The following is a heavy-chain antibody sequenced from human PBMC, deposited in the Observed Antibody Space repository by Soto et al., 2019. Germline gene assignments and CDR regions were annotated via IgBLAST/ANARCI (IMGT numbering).Heavy chain of an antibody. CDR3: ASGSTLLRYYYYYGMDV. CDR1: GYSFTSYW. J-gene: IGHJ6*02. V-gene: IGHV5-10-1*01. D-gene: IGHD5-12*01. Sequence: PGESLKISCKGSGYSFTSYWISWVRQMPGKGLEWMGRIDPSDSYTNYSPSFPGHVTISADKSISTAYLQWSSLKASDTAMYYCASGSTLLRYYYYYGMDVWGQGTTVTASS. CDR2: IDPSDSYT.